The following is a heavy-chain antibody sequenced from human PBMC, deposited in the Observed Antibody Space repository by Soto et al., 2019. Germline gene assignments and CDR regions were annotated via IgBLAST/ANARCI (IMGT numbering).Heavy chain of an antibody. CDR3: AREGRGGYYGSGSYYNGNWFDP. J-gene: IGHJ5*02. D-gene: IGHD3-10*01. CDR1: GGSISSGGYY. V-gene: IGHV4-31*03. Sequence: QVQLQESGPGLVKPSQTLSLTCTVSGGSISSGGYYWSWIRQHPGKGLEWIGYIYYSGSTYYNPSLKSRVTISVDTSKNQFSLKLSSVTAADTAVYYCAREGRGGYYGSGSYYNGNWFDPWGQGTLVTVSS. CDR2: IYYSGST.